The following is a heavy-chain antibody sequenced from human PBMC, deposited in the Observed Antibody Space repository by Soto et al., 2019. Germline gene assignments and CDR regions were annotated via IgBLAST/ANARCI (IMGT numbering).Heavy chain of an antibody. J-gene: IGHJ4*02. CDR3: ARGGSSGWFFLDY. D-gene: IGHD6-19*01. CDR2: ISSNSNAI. V-gene: IGHV3-48*03. CDR1: GFTFSTYE. Sequence: HPGGSLRLSCAASGFTFSTYEMYWVRQAPGKGLEWVSYISSNSNAIYYGDSVKGRFTISRDNAKNSLHLRMSSLRAEDTAIYYCARGGSSGWFFLDYWGQGALVTVSS.